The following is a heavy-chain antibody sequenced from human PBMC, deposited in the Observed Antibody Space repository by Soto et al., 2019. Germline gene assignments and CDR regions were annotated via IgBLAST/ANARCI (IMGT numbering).Heavy chain of an antibody. CDR3: ARDQIAVAMNVGFDY. D-gene: IGHD6-19*01. J-gene: IGHJ4*02. CDR2: ISSSSSYI. CDR1: GFTFSSYS. V-gene: IGHV3-21*01. Sequence: EVQLVESGGGLVKPGGSLRLSCAASGFTFSSYSMNWVRQAPGKGLEWVSSISSSSSYIYYADSVKGRFTISRDNAKNSLYLQMNSLRAEDTAVYDCARDQIAVAMNVGFDYWGQGTLVTGSS.